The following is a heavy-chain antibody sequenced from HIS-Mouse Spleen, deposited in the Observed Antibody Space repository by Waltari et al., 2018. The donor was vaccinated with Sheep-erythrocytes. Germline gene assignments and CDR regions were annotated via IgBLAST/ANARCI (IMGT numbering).Heavy chain of an antibody. V-gene: IGHV3-9*01. CDR3: AKDIGTGLSYGMDV. CDR2: ISWYSGSI. D-gene: IGHD1-1*01. Sequence: APGKGLGWVSGISWYSGSIGYADCVKGRFTISRDNAKNSLYLQMNSLRAEDTALYYCAKDIGTGLSYGMDVWGQGTTVTVSS. J-gene: IGHJ6*02.